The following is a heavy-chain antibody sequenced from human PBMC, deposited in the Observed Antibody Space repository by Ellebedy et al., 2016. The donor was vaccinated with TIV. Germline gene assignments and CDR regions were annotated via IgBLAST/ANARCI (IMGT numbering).Heavy chain of an antibody. D-gene: IGHD2-21*02. J-gene: IGHJ4*02. CDR1: GGSFSGYY. Sequence: SETLSLTXAVYGGSFSGYYWSWIRQPPGKGLEWIGEINHSGSTNYNPSLKSRVTISVDTSKNQFSLKLSSVTAADTAVYYCARAVVTATMYYFDYWGQGTLVTVSS. CDR3: ARAVVTATMYYFDY. V-gene: IGHV4-34*01. CDR2: INHSGST.